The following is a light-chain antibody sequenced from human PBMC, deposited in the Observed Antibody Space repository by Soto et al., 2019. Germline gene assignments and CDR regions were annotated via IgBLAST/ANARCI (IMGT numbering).Light chain of an antibody. CDR3: QQYDNLPPG. Sequence: DIQMTQSPSSLSASVGDRVTITCQASQDISNYLNWYQQKPGKAPKLLIYDASNLETGVTSRFSGSGSGTDFTFTISSLQPEDIATYYCQQYDNLPPGFGQGTKVEIK. CDR1: QDISNY. V-gene: IGKV1-33*01. J-gene: IGKJ1*01. CDR2: DAS.